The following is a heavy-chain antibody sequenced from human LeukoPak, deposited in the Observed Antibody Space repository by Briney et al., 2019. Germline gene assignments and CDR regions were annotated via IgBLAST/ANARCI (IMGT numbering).Heavy chain of an antibody. CDR3: ARGVRDYGMDV. CDR1: GDSTRSSSYY. Sequence: PSETLSLTCTVSGDSTRSSSYYWGWIRQPPGKGPEWIGSLYYSGSTYYNPSLKSRVTISVDTPTNPRSLKLSSVTAADTAVYYCARGVRDYGMDVWGQGTPVTVSS. CDR2: LYYSGST. V-gene: IGHV4-39*01. J-gene: IGHJ6*02.